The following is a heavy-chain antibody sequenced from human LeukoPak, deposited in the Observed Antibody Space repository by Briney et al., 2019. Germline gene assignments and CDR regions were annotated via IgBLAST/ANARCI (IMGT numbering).Heavy chain of an antibody. CDR3: ARSGTVGAMPV. CDR2: IYYSGST. V-gene: IGHV4-59*08. CDR1: GGSLSNYY. D-gene: IGHD1-26*01. Sequence: TSSETLSLTCTVSGGSLSNYYWSWIRLPPWKGLEWIGYIYYSGSTNYNPSLKSRVTISVDTSKNQFSLKLSSVTAADTAVYYCARSGTVGAMPVWGQGTLVTVSS. J-gene: IGHJ4*02.